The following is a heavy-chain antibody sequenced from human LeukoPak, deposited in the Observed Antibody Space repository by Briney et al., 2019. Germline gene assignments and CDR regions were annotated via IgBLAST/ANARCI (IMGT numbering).Heavy chain of an antibody. CDR2: INHSGST. J-gene: IGHJ4*02. CDR1: GGSFSGYY. CDR3: ASGGSYSAAY. Sequence: SETLSLTCAVDGGSFSGYYWSWIRQPPGKGLEWIGEINHSGSTNYNPSLKSRVTISVDTSKNQFSLKLSSVTAADTAVYYCASGGSYSAAYWGQGTLVTVSS. V-gene: IGHV4-34*01. D-gene: IGHD1-26*01.